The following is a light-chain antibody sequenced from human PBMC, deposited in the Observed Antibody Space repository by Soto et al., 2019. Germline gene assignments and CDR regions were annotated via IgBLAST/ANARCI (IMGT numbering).Light chain of an antibody. Sequence: EIVLTQSPGALSLSPGERATLSCGASQSVSSSYLAWYQQKPGQAPRLLIYGASTRATGIPDRFSGSGSGTDFTLTISRLEPEDFGVYYCRQYGSSPRTFGQGTKVAIK. V-gene: IGKV3-20*01. CDR3: RQYGSSPRT. CDR2: GAS. CDR1: QSVSSSY. J-gene: IGKJ1*01.